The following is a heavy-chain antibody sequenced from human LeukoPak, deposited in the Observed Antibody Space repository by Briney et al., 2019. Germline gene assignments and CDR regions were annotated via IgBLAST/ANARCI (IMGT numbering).Heavy chain of an antibody. J-gene: IGHJ4*02. D-gene: IGHD3-3*01. V-gene: IGHV3-21*01. CDR2: ISSSSSYI. CDR3: ARGDVLRFLEWLLPLHFDY. Sequence: GSLRLSRAASGFTFSSYSMNWVRQAPGKGLEWVSSISSSSSYIYYADSVKGRFTISRDNAKNSLYLQMNSLRAEDTAVYYCARGDVLRFLEWLLPLHFDYWGQGTLVTVSS. CDR1: GFTFSSYS.